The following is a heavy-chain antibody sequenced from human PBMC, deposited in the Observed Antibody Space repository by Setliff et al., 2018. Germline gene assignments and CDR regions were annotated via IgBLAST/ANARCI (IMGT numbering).Heavy chain of an antibody. Sequence: SGGSLRLSCAASGFTFSSYGMHWVRQAPGKGLEWVAFIRYDGSNKYYADSVKGRFTISRDNAKNSVHLQMNSLTAEDTAVYYCARDGYFDPHYYYGVDAWGQGTTVTVSS. CDR1: GFTFSSYG. CDR2: IRYDGSNK. CDR3: ARDGYFDPHYYYGVDA. V-gene: IGHV3-30*02. J-gene: IGHJ6*02. D-gene: IGHD3-9*01.